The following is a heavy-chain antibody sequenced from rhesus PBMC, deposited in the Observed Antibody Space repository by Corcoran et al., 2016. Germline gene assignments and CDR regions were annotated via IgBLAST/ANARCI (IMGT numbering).Heavy chain of an antibody. D-gene: IGHD3-28*01. CDR1: GFTFSSYW. J-gene: IGHJ4*01. CDR3: AKEWGRGYYLFDY. V-gene: IGHV3S25*01. Sequence: EVQLVESGGGLAKPGGSLSLSCAASGFTFSSYWMNWVRQAPGKGMEWGSAINSGGGTKYYADSGKGLFTSDRDNSKNTRSLQMNSLRAEDTAVYYCAKEWGRGYYLFDYWGQGVLVTVSS. CDR2: INSGGGTK.